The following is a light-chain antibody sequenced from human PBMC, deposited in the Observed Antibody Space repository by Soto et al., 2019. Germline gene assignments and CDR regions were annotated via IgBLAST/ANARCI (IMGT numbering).Light chain of an antibody. V-gene: IGKV3-20*01. J-gene: IGKJ1*01. CDR3: QQYGSSPPWT. CDR1: QSISSSY. Sequence: EIVLAQSPGTLSLSPGARATLSCRASQSISSSYLAWYQQRPGQAPRLLIYGASSRATGIPDRFSGSGSGTDFTLTISRLEPEDFAVYYCQQYGSSPPWTFGQGTKVEGK. CDR2: GAS.